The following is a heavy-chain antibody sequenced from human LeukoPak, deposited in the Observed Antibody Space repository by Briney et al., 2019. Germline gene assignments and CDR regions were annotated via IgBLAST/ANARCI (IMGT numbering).Heavy chain of an antibody. Sequence: GGSLRLSCAASGFTFSSYEMNWVRQAPGKGLEWVSSISSSSSYIYYADSVKGRFTISRDNAKNSLYLQMNSLRAEDTAVYYCARDLMSEWLPDYWGQGTLVTVSS. CDR2: ISSSSSYI. J-gene: IGHJ4*02. CDR3: ARDLMSEWLPDY. V-gene: IGHV3-21*01. CDR1: GFTFSSYE. D-gene: IGHD5-12*01.